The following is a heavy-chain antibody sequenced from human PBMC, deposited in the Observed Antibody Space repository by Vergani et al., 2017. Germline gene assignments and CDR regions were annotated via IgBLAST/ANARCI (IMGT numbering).Heavy chain of an antibody. CDR3: ARVGYYDSSGKGDFDY. CDR2: INHSGST. J-gene: IGHJ4*02. CDR1: GGSFSGYY. Sequence: QVQLQQWGAGLLKPSETLSLTCAVYGGSFSGYYWSWIRQPPGKGLEWIGEINHSGSTNYNPSLKSRVTISVDTSKNQFSLKLSSVTAADTAVYYCARVGYYDSSGKGDFDYWGQGTLVTVSS. D-gene: IGHD3-22*01. V-gene: IGHV4-34*01.